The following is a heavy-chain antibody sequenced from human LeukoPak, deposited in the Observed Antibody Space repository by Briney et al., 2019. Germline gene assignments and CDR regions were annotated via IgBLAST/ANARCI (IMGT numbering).Heavy chain of an antibody. D-gene: IGHD3-10*01. CDR2: ISYTGNT. CDR1: GASINSTNFY. J-gene: IGHJ5*02. Sequence: ASETLSLTCSVSGASINSTNFYWSWIRQPPGKGLESIGSISYTGNTYSNPSLNSRVTMSVDTSKNQFSLKLSSVTAADTAVYYCARQGTMTRGGYWLDPWGRGTLVTVSS. CDR3: ARQGTMTRGGYWLDP. V-gene: IGHV4-39*01.